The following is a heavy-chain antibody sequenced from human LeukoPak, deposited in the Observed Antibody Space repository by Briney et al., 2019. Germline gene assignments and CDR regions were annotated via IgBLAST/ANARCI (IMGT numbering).Heavy chain of an antibody. Sequence: SETLSLTCTVSGGSISSSSYYWGWIRQPPGKGLEWIGSIYYSGNTDYSPSLKSRLTISLDTSKNQFSLRLSSVTAADTAVYYCARDGFYCSGSDCSKGRWYSHYYMDVWGKGTTVTVSS. CDR1: GGSISSSSYY. J-gene: IGHJ6*03. CDR2: IYYSGNT. CDR3: ARDGFYCSGSDCSKGRWYSHYYMDV. D-gene: IGHD5-12*01. V-gene: IGHV4-39*07.